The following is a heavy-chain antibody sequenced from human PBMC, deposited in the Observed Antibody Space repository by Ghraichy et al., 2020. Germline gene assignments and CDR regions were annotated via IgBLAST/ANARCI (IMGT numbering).Heavy chain of an antibody. J-gene: IGHJ4*02. D-gene: IGHD1-26*01. CDR2: ISASGDNT. Sequence: GGSLRLSCEASGFTFRSYGMNWVRQAPGKGLEWVSGISASGDNTKYADSVKGRFTISRDSSKNTVYLQMKSLRAEDTAIYYCAKEIYSDTFYAFENWGQGTLVTVSS. CDR1: GFTFRSYG. CDR3: AKEIYSDTFYAFEN. V-gene: IGHV3-23*01.